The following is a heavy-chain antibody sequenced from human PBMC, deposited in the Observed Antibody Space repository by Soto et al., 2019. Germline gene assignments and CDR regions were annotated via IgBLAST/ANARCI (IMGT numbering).Heavy chain of an antibody. J-gene: IGHJ6*02. Sequence: SETLSLTCTVSGVSINNDVFYWTWIRQLPGRGLEWIGYIYYSGSTFYNPSLKSRASISIDTSKNQFSLNLSSVSAADTAVYYCARDVSLNYGLDVWGQGTTVTVSS. CDR1: GVSINNDVFY. CDR2: IYYSGST. V-gene: IGHV4-31*03. CDR3: ARDVSLNYGLDV.